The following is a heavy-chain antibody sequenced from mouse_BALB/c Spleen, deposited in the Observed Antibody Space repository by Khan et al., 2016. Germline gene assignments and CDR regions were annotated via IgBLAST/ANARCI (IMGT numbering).Heavy chain of an antibody. J-gene: IGHJ2*01. V-gene: IGHV14-3*02. D-gene: IGHD1-1*01. Sequence: VQLQQSGAELVKPGASVKLSCTASGFNIKDTYMHWVKQRPEQGLEWIGRIDPANGNTKYDPKFQGKATITADTSSTPAYLQLSSLTSEDNAVYYCARGYYGSSHFDYWGQGTTLTVSS. CDR2: IDPANGNT. CDR3: ARGYYGSSHFDY. CDR1: GFNIKDTY.